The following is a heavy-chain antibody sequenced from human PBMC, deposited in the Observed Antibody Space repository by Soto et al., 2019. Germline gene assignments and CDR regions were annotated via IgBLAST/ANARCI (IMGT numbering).Heavy chain of an antibody. D-gene: IGHD1-26*01. V-gene: IGHV3-23*01. CDR3: AKNQGVELVPLATVDWFDP. Sequence: GGSLRLSCAASGFIFENYDMSWVRQAPGKGLEWISSISGSGFKKYYADSVKGRFTISRDNSKSTVYLELNNLSAEDTAVYHCAKNQGVELVPLATVDWFDPWGQGSVVTVSS. CDR2: ISGSGFKK. CDR1: GFIFENYD. J-gene: IGHJ5*02.